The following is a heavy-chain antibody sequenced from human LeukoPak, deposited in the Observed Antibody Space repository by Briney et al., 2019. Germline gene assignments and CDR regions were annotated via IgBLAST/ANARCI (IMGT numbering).Heavy chain of an antibody. CDR2: INHSGST. CDR1: GGSFSGNS. J-gene: IGHJ4*02. CDR3: ARGYYFDY. Sequence: PSETLSLTCAVYGGSFSGNSWSWIRQPPGEGLEWIGEINHSGSTYYNPSLKSRVTISVDTSKNQFSLKLSSVTAADTAVYYCARGYYFDYWGQGTLVTVSS. V-gene: IGHV4-34*01.